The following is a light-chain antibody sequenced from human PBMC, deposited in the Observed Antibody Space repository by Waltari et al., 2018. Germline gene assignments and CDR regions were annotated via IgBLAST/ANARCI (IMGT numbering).Light chain of an antibody. CDR2: AAS. CDR1: QGISNY. V-gene: IGKV1-9*01. CDR3: QQLNSYQWT. Sequence: IQLTQSPSSLSASVGYTVTITSRASQGISNYLAWYQQKAGKAPKILIYAASTLQSGVPPRFSGSGSGTDFTLTISSLQPEDFATYYCQQLNSYQWTFGQGTKVEIK. J-gene: IGKJ1*01.